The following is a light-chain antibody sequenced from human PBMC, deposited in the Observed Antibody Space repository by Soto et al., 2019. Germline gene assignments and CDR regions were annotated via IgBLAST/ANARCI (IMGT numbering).Light chain of an antibody. V-gene: IGKV3-20*01. J-gene: IGKJ3*01. Sequence: EIVLTQSPGTLSLSPGESATLSCKASESVYSNSFAWYYQKPGQPPRLLIYGASTRATGIPDRFSGSGSGTDFVLSINRLEVEDSGMYYCQQYGASPFTFRPGTRVDIK. CDR3: QQYGASPFT. CDR2: GAS. CDR1: ESVYSNS.